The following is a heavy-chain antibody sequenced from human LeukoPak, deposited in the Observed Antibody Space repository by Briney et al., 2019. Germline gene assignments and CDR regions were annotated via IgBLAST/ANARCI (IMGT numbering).Heavy chain of an antibody. CDR1: GFTFSYVW. CDR3: SEGLEY. CDR2: IASTADGGTT. Sequence: GGSLRLSCAASGFTFSYVWMSWVRQAPGKGLEWVARIASTADGGTTEYAAPVKGRFTISRDDSKSILYLQMNSLKTEDTALYFCSEGLEYWGQGTLVTVS. J-gene: IGHJ4*02. V-gene: IGHV3-15*04.